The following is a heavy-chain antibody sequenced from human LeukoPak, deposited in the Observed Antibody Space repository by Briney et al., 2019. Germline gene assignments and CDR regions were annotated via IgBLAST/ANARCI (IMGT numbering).Heavy chain of an antibody. D-gene: IGHD2-8*01. V-gene: IGHV1-24*01. Sequence: ASVKVSCKVSGYTLTELSMHWVRQAPGKGLEWMGGFYPEDGETIYAQKFQGRVTMTEDTSPDTAYMELSSMRSEDTAVYYCAPRGRYCTNGVCYPSISGFDPWGQGTLVTVSS. J-gene: IGHJ5*02. CDR1: GYTLTELS. CDR2: FYPEDGET. CDR3: APRGRYCTNGVCYPSISGFDP.